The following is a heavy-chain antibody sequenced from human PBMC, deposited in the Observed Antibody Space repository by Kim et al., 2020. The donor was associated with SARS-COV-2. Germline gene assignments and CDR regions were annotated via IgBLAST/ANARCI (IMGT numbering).Heavy chain of an antibody. CDR2: I. V-gene: IGHV3-48*02. D-gene: IGHD2-21*01. CDR3: ARDSGVANSMDV. Sequence: IFYTASVKGRFTISRDNTRNSLYLQMNSLRDDDTALYYCARDSGVANSMDVWGLGTTVTVSS. J-gene: IGHJ6*02.